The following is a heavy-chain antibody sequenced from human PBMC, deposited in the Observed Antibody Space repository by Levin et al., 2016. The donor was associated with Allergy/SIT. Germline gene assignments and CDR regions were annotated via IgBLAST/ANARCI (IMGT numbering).Heavy chain of an antibody. D-gene: IGHD5-18*01. CDR1: GGSFSGYY. CDR2: INHSGST. Sequence: SETLSLTCAVYGGSFSGYYWSWIRQPPGKGLEWIGEINHSGSTNYNPSLKSRVTISVDTSKNQFSLRLSSVTAADTAVYYCAKPDTEHGMDVWGQGTTVTVSS. V-gene: IGHV4-34*01. J-gene: IGHJ6*02. CDR3: AKPDTEHGMDV.